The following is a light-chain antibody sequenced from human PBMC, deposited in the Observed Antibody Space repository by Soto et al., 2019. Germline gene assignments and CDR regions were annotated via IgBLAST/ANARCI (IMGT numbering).Light chain of an antibody. V-gene: IGKV1-39*01. CDR3: QQSYSFPRT. Sequence: DIQMTQSPSSLSASVGDRWTTTWRASQSISSYLNWYQQKPGKAPNLLIHAAFNLQSGVPSRFSGSGSGTDFTLTISSLQPEDFATYYCQQSYSFPRTFGQGTKV. CDR1: QSISSY. CDR2: AAF. J-gene: IGKJ1*01.